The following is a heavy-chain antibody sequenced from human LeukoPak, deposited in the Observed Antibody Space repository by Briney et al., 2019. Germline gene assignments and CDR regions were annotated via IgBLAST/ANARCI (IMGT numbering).Heavy chain of an antibody. CDR3: ARDRELGY. J-gene: IGHJ4*02. D-gene: IGHD1-1*01. CDR2: SYHRGST. Sequence: SETLSLTCTVSGGSISNYYWSWIRQSPGKGPEWIGWSYHRGSTSYNPSLKSRVAISVDTSRNQFSLKLSSATAADTAVYYCARDRELGYWGQGTLVIVSS. V-gene: IGHV4-59*01. CDR1: GGSISNYY.